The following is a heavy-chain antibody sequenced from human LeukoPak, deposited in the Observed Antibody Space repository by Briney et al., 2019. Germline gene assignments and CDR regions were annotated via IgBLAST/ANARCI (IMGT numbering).Heavy chain of an antibody. CDR2: IYYSGST. Sequence: PSETLSLTCTVSGGSISSGGYYWSWIRQHPGKGLEWIGYIYYSGSTYYNPSLKSRVTISVDTSKNQFSLKLSSVTAADTAVYYCARGRVDTAMVYYFDYWGQGTLVTVSS. CDR3: ARGRVDTAMVYYFDY. V-gene: IGHV4-31*03. CDR1: GGSISSGGYY. D-gene: IGHD5-18*01. J-gene: IGHJ4*02.